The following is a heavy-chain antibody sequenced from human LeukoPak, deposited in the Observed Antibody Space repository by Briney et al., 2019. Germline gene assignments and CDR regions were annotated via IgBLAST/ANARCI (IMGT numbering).Heavy chain of an antibody. J-gene: IGHJ4*02. CDR1: GFTVSSNY. Sequence: HPGGSLRLSCAPSGFTVSSNYMSWVRQAPGKGLEWVSVIYSGGSTYYADSVKGRFTLSRHNSKNTLYLQMNSLRAEDTAVYYCARVGGYGDYSFSYWGQGTLVTVSS. V-gene: IGHV3-53*04. CDR2: IYSGGST. D-gene: IGHD4-17*01. CDR3: ARVGGYGDYSFSY.